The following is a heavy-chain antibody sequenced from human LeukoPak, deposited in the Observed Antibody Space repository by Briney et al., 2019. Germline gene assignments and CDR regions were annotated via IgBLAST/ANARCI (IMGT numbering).Heavy chain of an antibody. CDR2: ISGSGGST. D-gene: IGHD1-1*01. CDR3: ARDVYNMGDY. V-gene: IGHV3-48*04. J-gene: IGHJ4*02. Sequence: GGSLRLSCAASGLTFSKYSMTWVRQAPGKGLEWVSAISGSGGSTYYADSVKGRFTISRDNAKNSLYLQMNSLRAEDTAVYYCARDVYNMGDYWGQGTLVTVSS. CDR1: GLTFSKYS.